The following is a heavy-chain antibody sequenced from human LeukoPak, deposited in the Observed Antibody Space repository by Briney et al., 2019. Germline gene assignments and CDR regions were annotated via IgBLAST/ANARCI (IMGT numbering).Heavy chain of an antibody. Sequence: GGSLRLSCAASGFTFSSYWMHWVRQAPGKGLVWVSRINSDGSSTSYADSVKGRFTISRDNGKNTLYLQMNSLRAEDTAVYYCARDRPDYVRLDPWGQGTLVTVSS. CDR3: ARDRPDYVRLDP. CDR2: INSDGSST. J-gene: IGHJ5*02. CDR1: GFTFSSYW. V-gene: IGHV3-74*01. D-gene: IGHD3-16*01.